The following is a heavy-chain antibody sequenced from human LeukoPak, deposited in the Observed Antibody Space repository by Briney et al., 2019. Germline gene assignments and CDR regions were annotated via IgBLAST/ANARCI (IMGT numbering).Heavy chain of an antibody. CDR2: IRSKAYGGTT. Sequence: GGSLRLSCAASGFTFTNYWMSWFRQAPGKGLEWVGFIRSKAYGGTTEYAASVKGRFTISRDDSKSIAYLQMNSLKIEDTAVYYCTRAGYDFWSGLVWGQGTLVTVSS. CDR3: TRAGYDFWSGLV. D-gene: IGHD3-3*01. V-gene: IGHV3-49*03. J-gene: IGHJ4*02. CDR1: GFTFTNYW.